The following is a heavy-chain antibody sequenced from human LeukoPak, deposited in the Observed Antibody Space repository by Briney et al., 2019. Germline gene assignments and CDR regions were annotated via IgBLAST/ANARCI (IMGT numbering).Heavy chain of an antibody. CDR1: GGTFSSYA. V-gene: IGHV1-8*02. Sequence: ASVKVSCKASGGTFSSYAISWVRQAPGQGLEWMGRLDPSTGNTAYPQKFQDRVTMTRDPSTSTAYMELSGLNSEDTALYYCARDLNSDRSGYGHSSFDYWGQGTLVTVSS. J-gene: IGHJ4*02. CDR3: ARDLNSDRSGYGHSSFDY. CDR2: LDPSTGNT. D-gene: IGHD3-22*01.